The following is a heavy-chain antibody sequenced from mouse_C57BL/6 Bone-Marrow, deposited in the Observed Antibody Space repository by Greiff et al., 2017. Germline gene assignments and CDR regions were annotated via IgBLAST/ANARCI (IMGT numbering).Heavy chain of an antibody. D-gene: IGHD2-2*01. CDR3: EGGGVTGGFDY. J-gene: IGHJ2*01. CDR1: GYTFTSYW. V-gene: IGHV1-69*01. Sequence: QVQLQQPGAELVMPGASVKLSCKASGYTFTSYWMHWVKQRPGQGLEWIGEIDPSDSYTNYNQKFKGKSTLTVAKSSSTAYMQLSSLTSEDSAVYYCEGGGVTGGFDYWGQGTTLTVSS. CDR2: IDPSDSYT.